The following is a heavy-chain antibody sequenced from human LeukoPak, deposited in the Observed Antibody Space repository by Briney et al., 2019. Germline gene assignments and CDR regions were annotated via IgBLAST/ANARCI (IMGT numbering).Heavy chain of an antibody. V-gene: IGHV1-2*02. D-gene: IGHD2-2*01. CDR1: GYTFTGYY. CDR2: INPNSGGT. CDR3: ARDGVGYCSSTSCYVGNWFDP. Sequence: ASVKVSCKASGYTFTGYYMHWVRQAPGQGLERMGWINPNSGGTNYAQKFQGRVTMTRDTSISTAYMELSRLRSDDTAVYYCARDGVGYCSSTSCYVGNWFDPWGQGTLVTVSS. J-gene: IGHJ5*02.